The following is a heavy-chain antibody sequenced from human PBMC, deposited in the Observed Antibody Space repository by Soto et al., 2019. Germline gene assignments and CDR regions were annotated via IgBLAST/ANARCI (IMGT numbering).Heavy chain of an antibody. V-gene: IGHV3-74*01. D-gene: IGHD6-19*01. CDR1: GFIFSSYW. Sequence: EVPLVESGGGLVQPGGSLRLSCAASGFIFSSYWMHWVRQAPGKGLVWVSRINSDGSSTNYADSVKGRFTISRDNAKNTLYLQMNSLRAEDTAVYYCARTYSSGWYWGWFDPWGQGTLVTVSS. J-gene: IGHJ5*02. CDR2: INSDGSST. CDR3: ARTYSSGWYWGWFDP.